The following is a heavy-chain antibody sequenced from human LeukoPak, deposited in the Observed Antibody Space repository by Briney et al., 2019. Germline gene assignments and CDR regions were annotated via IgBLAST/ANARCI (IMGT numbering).Heavy chain of an antibody. CDR1: GFTFDDYA. D-gene: IGHD3-3*01. V-gene: IGHV3-30*18. Sequence: GGSLRLSCAASGFTFDDYAMHWVRQPPGKGLEWVAVIYYDASNEYYADSVKGRFTISKDNSRNTVYLEMNNLRADDTAIYYCAKDRSLRFLEYWGQGTLVTVSS. CDR3: AKDRSLRFLEY. CDR2: IYYDASNE. J-gene: IGHJ4*02.